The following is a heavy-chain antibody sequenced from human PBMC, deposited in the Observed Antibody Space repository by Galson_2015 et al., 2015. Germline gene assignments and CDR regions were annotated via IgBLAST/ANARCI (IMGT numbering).Heavy chain of an antibody. Sequence: SETLSLTCTVSGGSVRSDTDFWSWIRQPPGKGLEWIGYVYYSGNTSYNPSLKSRVTISLDTSKNQFSLELTYVTAADTAVYYCAGAGYCSGGSCYTWFGPWGQGTLVTVSS. J-gene: IGHJ5*02. CDR1: GGSVRSDTDF. D-gene: IGHD2-15*01. CDR3: AGAGYCSGGSCYTWFGP. V-gene: IGHV4-61*01. CDR2: VYYSGNT.